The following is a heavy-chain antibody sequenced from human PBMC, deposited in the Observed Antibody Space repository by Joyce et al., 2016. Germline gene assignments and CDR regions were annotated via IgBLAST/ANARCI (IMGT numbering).Heavy chain of an antibody. V-gene: IGHV2-5*01. CDR3: AHRRQQLVVDS. J-gene: IGHJ4*02. CDR1: GFSLTSSGVD. Sequence: QITLKESGPTLVKPTETLTLTCTFSGFSLTSSGVDVAWIRQPPGKGLEWLALISWTNDKRDSPSLKRGLTITKDTSKNQVVLTMTNIDPSDTATYYCAHRRQQLVVDSWGQGILVTVSS. CDR2: ISWTNDK. D-gene: IGHD1-1*01.